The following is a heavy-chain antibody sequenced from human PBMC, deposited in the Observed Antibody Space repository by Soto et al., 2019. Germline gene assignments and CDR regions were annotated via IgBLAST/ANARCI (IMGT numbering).Heavy chain of an antibody. CDR3: ARDPLSFTMFRGARTGY. J-gene: IGHJ4*02. V-gene: IGHV3-7*01. CDR1: AFTFSKYW. Sequence: PGGSLRLSCAASAFTFSKYWMSWVRQAPGKGLEWVANIKQDGSEKYYVDSVKGRFTISRDNAKNSLYLQMNSLRAEDTAVYYCARDPLSFTMFRGARTGYWGQGTLVTVSS. CDR2: IKQDGSEK. D-gene: IGHD3-10*01.